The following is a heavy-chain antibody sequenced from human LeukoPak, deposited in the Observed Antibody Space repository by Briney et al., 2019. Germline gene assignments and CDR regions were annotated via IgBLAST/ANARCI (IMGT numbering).Heavy chain of an antibody. Sequence: SQTLSLTCAISGDSVSSNSATWNWIRQSPSRGLEWLGRTYYTSKWYNDYAVSAKSRITINPDTSKNQFSLQLNSVTPEDTAVYSVVKDGSMGFKGAFDFWGKGKWLTALQ. J-gene: IGHJ3*01. CDR3: VKDGSMGFKGAFDF. CDR2: TYYTSKWYN. V-gene: IGHV6-1*01. CDR1: GDSVSSNSAT. D-gene: IGHD2/OR15-2a*01.